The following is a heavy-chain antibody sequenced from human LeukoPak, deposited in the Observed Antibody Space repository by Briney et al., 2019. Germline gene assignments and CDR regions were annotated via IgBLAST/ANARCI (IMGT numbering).Heavy chain of an antibody. Sequence: ASVKVSCKASGYTFTSYDINWVRQATGQGLEWMGWMNPNSGNTGYAQKFQGRVTMTRNTSISTAYMELSSLRSEDTAVYYCARGRGNYDFWSGYYPHYYYYMDVWGKGTTVTVSS. J-gene: IGHJ6*03. CDR3: ARGRGNYDFWSGYYPHYYYYMDV. D-gene: IGHD3-3*01. CDR2: MNPNSGNT. V-gene: IGHV1-8*01. CDR1: GYTFTSYD.